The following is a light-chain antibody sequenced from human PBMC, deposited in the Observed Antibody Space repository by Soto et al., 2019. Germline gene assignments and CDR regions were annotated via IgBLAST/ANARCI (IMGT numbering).Light chain of an antibody. Sequence: QSALTQPASVSGSPGQSITISCTGTSCDVGGYNYVSWYQQHPGKAPKLMIYEVSNRPSGVSNRFSGSKSGNTASLTISGLQAEDEAHYHCSSYTTSSTLVFGGGTKLTVL. CDR1: SCDVGGYNY. CDR3: SSYTTSSTLV. J-gene: IGLJ2*01. CDR2: EVS. V-gene: IGLV2-14*01.